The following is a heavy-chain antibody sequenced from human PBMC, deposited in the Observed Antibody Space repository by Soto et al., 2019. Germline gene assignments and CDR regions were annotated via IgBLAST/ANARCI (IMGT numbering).Heavy chain of an antibody. CDR1: GFTFTTYS. Sequence: SGFTFTTYSMNWVLQAPGKGLEWVSSISSTTNYIYYGDSMKGRFTISRDNAKNSLYLEMNSLRAEDTAVYYCARESEDLTSNFDYWGQGTLVTSPQ. J-gene: IGHJ4*02. CDR3: ARESEDLTSNFDY. V-gene: IGHV3-21*06. CDR2: ISSTTNYI.